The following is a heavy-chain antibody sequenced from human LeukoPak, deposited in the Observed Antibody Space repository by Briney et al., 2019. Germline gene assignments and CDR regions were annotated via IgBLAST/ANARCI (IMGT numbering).Heavy chain of an antibody. V-gene: IGHV3-74*01. CDR2: INSDGT. D-gene: IGHD4-23*01. J-gene: IGHJ4*02. CDR3: ARAAVPGTSNVPIDY. Sequence: GGSLRLSCAASGFTFSSYGMHWVRQAPGKGLVWVSRINSDGTSYADSVKGRFTISRDNAKSTLYLQMSSLRAEDTAVYYCARAAVPGTSNVPIDYWGQGTLVTVSS. CDR1: GFTFSSYG.